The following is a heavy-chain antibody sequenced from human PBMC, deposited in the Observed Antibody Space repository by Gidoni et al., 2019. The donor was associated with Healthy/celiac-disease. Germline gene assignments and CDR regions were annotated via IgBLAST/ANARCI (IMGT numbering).Heavy chain of an antibody. CDR3: ARAYYYDSSGYYQPYYFDY. Sequence: QVQLVQSGAEVKKPGSSVKVSCKASGGTFSSYAISWVRQAPGQGLEWMGGIIPIFGTANDAQKFQGRVTITADESTSTAYMELSSLRSEDTAVYYCARAYYYDSSGYYQPYYFDYWGQGTLVTVSS. D-gene: IGHD3-22*01. CDR2: IIPIFGTA. J-gene: IGHJ4*02. CDR1: GGTFSSYA. V-gene: IGHV1-69*01.